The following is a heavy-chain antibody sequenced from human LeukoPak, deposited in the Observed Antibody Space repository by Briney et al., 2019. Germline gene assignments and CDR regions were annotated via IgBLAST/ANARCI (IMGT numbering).Heavy chain of an antibody. CDR3: ARANYYDSSGYSLYYFDY. V-gene: IGHV1-46*01. CDR1: GYTFTSYY. J-gene: IGHJ4*02. CDR2: INPSGCST. D-gene: IGHD3-22*01. Sequence: ASVKVSCKASGYTFTSYYMHWVRQAPGQGLEWMGIINPSGCSTSYAQKFQRRVTMTRDTSTSTVYMELSSLRSEDTAVYYCARANYYDSSGYSLYYFDYWGQGTLVTVSS.